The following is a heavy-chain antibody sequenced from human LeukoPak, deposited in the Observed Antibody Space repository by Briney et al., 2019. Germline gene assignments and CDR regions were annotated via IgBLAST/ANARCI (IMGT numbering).Heavy chain of an antibody. CDR2: INSDGSST. CDR1: GFNFRNYW. CDR3: ATDEAATGRLDY. J-gene: IGHJ4*02. Sequence: GGSLRLSCAASGFNFRNYWMHWVRQAPGKGLVWVSRINSDGSSTSYADSVKGRFTISRDNAENTLYLQINSLRAEDTAVYYCATDEAATGRLDYWGQGTLVADSS. D-gene: IGHD1-1*01. V-gene: IGHV3-74*01.